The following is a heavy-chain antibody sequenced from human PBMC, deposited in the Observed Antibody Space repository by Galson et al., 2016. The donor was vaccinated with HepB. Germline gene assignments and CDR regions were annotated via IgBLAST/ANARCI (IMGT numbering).Heavy chain of an antibody. D-gene: IGHD5-18*01. V-gene: IGHV3-11*06. Sequence: SLRLSCAASGFTFSDYYMTWIRQAPGKGLELVSYISSSSSDTNYADSVKGRFTISRDNAKNSLYLQMNSLRAEDTAVYYCARARVGYQDAFDIWGQGTMVTVSS. CDR2: ISSSSSDT. CDR1: GFTFSDYY. CDR3: ARARVGYQDAFDI. J-gene: IGHJ3*02.